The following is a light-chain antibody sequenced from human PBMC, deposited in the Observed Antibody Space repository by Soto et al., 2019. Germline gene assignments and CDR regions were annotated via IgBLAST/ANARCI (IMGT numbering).Light chain of an antibody. J-gene: IGLJ3*02. CDR3: AAWDDSLSGWV. V-gene: IGLV2-14*02. CDR2: EGS. CDR1: SNDLGSYNL. Sequence: QSALTQPASVSGSPGQSITISCTGTSNDLGSYNLVSWYQQHPGKAPKLMIYEGSKRPSGVPDRFSGSKSGTSASLASSGLRSEDEADYYCAAWDDSLSGWVFGGGTKVTVL.